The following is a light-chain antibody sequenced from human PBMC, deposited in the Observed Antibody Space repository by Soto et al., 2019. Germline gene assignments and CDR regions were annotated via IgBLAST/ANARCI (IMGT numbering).Light chain of an antibody. J-gene: IGKJ1*01. Sequence: DIQMTQPPSTLSGSVGARVTITCRASQTISSWLAWYQQKPGKAPKLLIYKASTLKSGVPSRFSGSGSRTEFTLTISSLQPDDFATYYCQHHNSYSEAFGQGTKVELK. CDR1: QTISSW. V-gene: IGKV1-5*03. CDR3: QHHNSYSEA. CDR2: KAS.